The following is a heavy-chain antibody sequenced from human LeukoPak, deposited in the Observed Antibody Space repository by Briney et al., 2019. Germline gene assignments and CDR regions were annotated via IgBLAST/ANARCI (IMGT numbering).Heavy chain of an antibody. CDR3: AKDLVNDTLVRGIIPY. V-gene: IGHV3-23*01. J-gene: IGHJ4*02. CDR1: GFTFSSYA. CDR2: ISSSGFTT. D-gene: IGHD3-10*01. Sequence: GGSLRLSCAASGFTFSSYAMSWVRQAPGKGLEWVSAISSSGFTTYYADSVKGRFTISRDNSRNTLYLQMNSLRGEDTAEYYCAKDLVNDTLVRGIIPYWGQGTLVTVSS.